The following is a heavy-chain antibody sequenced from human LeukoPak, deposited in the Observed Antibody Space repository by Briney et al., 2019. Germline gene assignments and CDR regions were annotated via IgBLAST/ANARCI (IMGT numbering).Heavy chain of an antibody. CDR1: GGSISSSNW. V-gene: IGHV4-4*02. CDR3: ARDGYYEPFGY. J-gene: IGHJ4*02. D-gene: IGHD3-22*01. CDR2: IYHSGST. Sequence: SGTLSLTCAVSGGSISSSNWWSWVRQPPGKGLEWIGEIYHSGSTNYNPSLKSRVTISVDTSKSQFSLKLSSVTAADTAVYYCARDGYYEPFGYWGQGTLVTVSS.